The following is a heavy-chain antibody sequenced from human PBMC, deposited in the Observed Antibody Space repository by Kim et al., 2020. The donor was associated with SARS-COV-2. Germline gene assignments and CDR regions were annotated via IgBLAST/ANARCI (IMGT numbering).Heavy chain of an antibody. Sequence: ASVKVSCKSSGYTFTNYYMHWMRQAPGQGLEWMALINPSSGSANYAQELQDRVTVTRDTSTSTVYMEVSSLRFEDTAVYYCARDGEAAAGTFWFDPWGQGTPGHRLL. V-gene: IGHV1-46*01. J-gene: IGHJ5*02. CDR3: ARDGEAAAGTFWFDP. CDR2: INPSSGSA. CDR1: GYTFTNYY. D-gene: IGHD6-13*01.